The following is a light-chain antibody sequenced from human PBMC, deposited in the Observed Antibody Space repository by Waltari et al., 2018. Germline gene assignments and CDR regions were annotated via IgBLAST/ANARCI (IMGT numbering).Light chain of an antibody. J-gene: IGKJ1*01. Sequence: EIVLTQSPGTLSLSPGEGATLSCRASQSVSRSLAWYQQKPGQAPRLLIYDASTRATGIPDRFSGSGSGTDFSLTISRLEHEDFAVYYCQKYVSLPATFGQGTTVEIK. V-gene: IGKV3-20*01. CDR3: QKYVSLPAT. CDR2: DAS. CDR1: QSVSRS.